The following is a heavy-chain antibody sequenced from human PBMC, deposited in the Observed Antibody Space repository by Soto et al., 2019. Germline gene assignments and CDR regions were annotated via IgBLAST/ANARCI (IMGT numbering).Heavy chain of an antibody. V-gene: IGHV4-4*07. D-gene: IGHD4-17*01. Sequence: SETLSLSCAVSGGSISSYSWRWIRQPAGKGLEWIGRIYTSGSTNYYASPKSRVITSADTSSNQFFFMQSSVTAAETAVEYYSRDHASAVSTQCYYGMDVWGQGTTVTVSS. CDR1: GGSISSYS. J-gene: IGHJ6*02. CDR2: IYTSGST. CDR3: SRDHASAVSTQCYYGMDV.